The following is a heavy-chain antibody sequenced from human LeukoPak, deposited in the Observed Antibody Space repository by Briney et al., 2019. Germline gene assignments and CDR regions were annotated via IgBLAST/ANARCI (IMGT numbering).Heavy chain of an antibody. CDR3: VRDLTSANWFDP. Sequence: GGSLRLSCAASGFTFSSYSMNWVRQAPGKELEWVSSISGRSSSIYYADPVKGRFTISRDNAKNSLYLQMNSLRAEDTAVYYCVRDLTSANWFDPWGQGTLVTVSS. J-gene: IGHJ5*02. CDR1: GFTFSSYS. CDR2: ISGRSSSI. V-gene: IGHV3-21*01.